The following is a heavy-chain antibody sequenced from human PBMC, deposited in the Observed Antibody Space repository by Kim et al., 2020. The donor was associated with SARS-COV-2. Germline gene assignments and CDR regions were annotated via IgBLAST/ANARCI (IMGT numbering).Heavy chain of an antibody. D-gene: IGHD6-6*01. CDR1: GYIFTTYY. V-gene: IGHV1-46*01. CDR2: INASGGST. J-gene: IGHJ6*03. Sequence: ASVKVSCKASGYIFTTYYIYWVRQAPGQGLEWMGMINASGGSTRFAQKFQGTLTMTRATSTSTVYMELSSLRSEDTAAYYCARAGGSSPPFYYYYSMDVWGTGTTVTVSS. CDR3: ARAGGSSPPFYYYYSMDV.